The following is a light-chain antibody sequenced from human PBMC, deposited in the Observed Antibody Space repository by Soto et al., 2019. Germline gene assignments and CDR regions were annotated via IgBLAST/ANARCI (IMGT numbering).Light chain of an antibody. Sequence: EIVLTQSPATLSLSPGERATLSCRASQNVSSYLAWYQQKPGQAPRLLIYDASNRATGIPARFSGSGSGTDVTLTTSSLEPEDFAVYYCQQRSNWPWTFGQGTKVEIK. V-gene: IGKV3-11*01. CDR1: QNVSSY. CDR3: QQRSNWPWT. CDR2: DAS. J-gene: IGKJ1*01.